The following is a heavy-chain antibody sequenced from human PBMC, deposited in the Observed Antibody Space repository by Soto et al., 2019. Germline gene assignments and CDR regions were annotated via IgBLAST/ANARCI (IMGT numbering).Heavy chain of an antibody. CDR2: ISYDGSLQ. CDR1: GFAFSSYG. Sequence: QAQLVESGGGVVQPGRSLRLSCAASGFAFSSYGMHWVRQAPGTGLEWVAVISYDGSLQHYADSVKGRFTISRANSKNMVLLQMSSLRAEDTAVYYWVSDRGYGHASVPYSWGQGTLVSVSS. J-gene: IGHJ4*02. CDR3: VSDRGYGHASVPYS. D-gene: IGHD5-18*01. V-gene: IGHV3-30*03.